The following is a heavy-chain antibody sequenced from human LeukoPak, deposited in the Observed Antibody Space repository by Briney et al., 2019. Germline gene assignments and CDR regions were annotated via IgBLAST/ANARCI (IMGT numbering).Heavy chain of an antibody. V-gene: IGHV3-23*01. D-gene: IGHD2-21*01. CDR1: GFTFSSYA. Sequence: GGSLRLSCAASGFTFSSYAMSWVRQAPGKGLEWVSAISGSGGSTYYADSVEGRFTISRDNSKNTLYLQMNSLRAEDTAVYYCAKDVRNSFAAYGMDVWGQGTTVTVSS. CDR3: AKDVRNSFAAYGMDV. CDR2: ISGSGGST. J-gene: IGHJ6*02.